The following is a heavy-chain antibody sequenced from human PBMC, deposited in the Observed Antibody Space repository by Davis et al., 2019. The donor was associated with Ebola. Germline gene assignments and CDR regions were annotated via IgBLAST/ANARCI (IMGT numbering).Heavy chain of an antibody. CDR3: ARMPTVTADHWYFDL. J-gene: IGHJ2*01. CDR1: GGSISVYY. Sequence: SETLSLTCTVSGGSISVYYWSWIRQPPGKGLEWIGHIHYSGSTHYNPSLKSRVTTSVDTSKNQFSLSLSSVTAADTAVYYCARMPTVTADHWYFDLWGRGTLVAVSS. D-gene: IGHD4-17*01. CDR2: IHYSGST. V-gene: IGHV4-59*01.